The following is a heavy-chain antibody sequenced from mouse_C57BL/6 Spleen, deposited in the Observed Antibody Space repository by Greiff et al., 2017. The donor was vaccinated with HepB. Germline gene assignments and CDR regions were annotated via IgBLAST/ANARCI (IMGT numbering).Heavy chain of an antibody. CDR2: INPGSGGT. D-gene: IGHD2-4*01. CDR3: ASIYYDYDVGAMDY. Sequence: VQLQQSGAELVRPGTSVKVSCKASGYAFTNYLIEWVKQRPGQGLEWIGVINPGSGGTNYNEKFKGKATLTADKSSSTAYMQLSSLTSEDSAVYFCASIYYDYDVGAMDYWVQGTSVTVSS. V-gene: IGHV1-54*01. J-gene: IGHJ4*01. CDR1: GYAFTNYL.